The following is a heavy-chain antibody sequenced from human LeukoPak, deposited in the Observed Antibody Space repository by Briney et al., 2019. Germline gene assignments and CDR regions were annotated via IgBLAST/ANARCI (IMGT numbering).Heavy chain of an antibody. CDR1: GGSIGSYY. J-gene: IGHJ6*03. CDR3: ARSPSTYHDYYMDV. CDR2: VYNSGST. D-gene: IGHD2/OR15-2a*01. V-gene: IGHV4-4*07. Sequence: SETLSLTCTVSGGSIGSYYWSWIRQPAGKGLEWIGRVYNSGSTNYNPSLKSRVTMSVDTSKNQFSLRLNSVTAADTAVYFCARSPSTYHDYYMDVWGKGTTVTVSS.